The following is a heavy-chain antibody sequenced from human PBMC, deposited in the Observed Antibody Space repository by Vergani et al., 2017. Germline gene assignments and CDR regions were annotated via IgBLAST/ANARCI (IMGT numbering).Heavy chain of an antibody. Sequence: QVRLEESGPGLVKTSETLSLTCSASGAPISYWCWSWLRQPAGKGLEWIGRLCPSGSTNYKPSLKSRVTMSIDTSKNQFSLKLTSVTAADTAVYYCATGAGPFDIWGQGTLVIVSS. D-gene: IGHD7-27*01. CDR2: LCPSGST. V-gene: IGHV4-4*07. CDR3: ATGAGPFDI. CDR1: GAPISYWC. J-gene: IGHJ4*02.